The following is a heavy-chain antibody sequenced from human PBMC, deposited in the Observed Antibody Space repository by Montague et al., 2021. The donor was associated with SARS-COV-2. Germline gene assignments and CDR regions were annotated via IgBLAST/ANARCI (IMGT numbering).Heavy chain of an antibody. D-gene: IGHD5-18*01. CDR3: ARGSYGPDAFDT. V-gene: IGHV4-59*01. Sequence: SETLSLTCTVPGGSISSYYWSWVRQPPGKGLEWIGYIYYSGGTNXXPSLKSRVTISLDTSKNQFSLKLNSVTAADTAVYYCARGSYGPDAFDTWGQGTMVTVSS. CDR1: GGSISSYY. J-gene: IGHJ3*02. CDR2: IYYSGGT.